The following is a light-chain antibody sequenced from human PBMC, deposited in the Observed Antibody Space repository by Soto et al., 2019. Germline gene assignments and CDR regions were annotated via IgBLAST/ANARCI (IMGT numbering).Light chain of an antibody. CDR2: DAS. CDR1: QSVSSY. Sequence: EIVLTQSRATLSLSPGERATLSCRASQSVSSYLAWHQQKPGQAPRLLIYDASNRATGIPARFSGSGSGTEFTLTIGSLQSEDFAVYYCQQRSNWRITFGQGTRLEIK. J-gene: IGKJ5*01. V-gene: IGKV3-11*01. CDR3: QQRSNWRIT.